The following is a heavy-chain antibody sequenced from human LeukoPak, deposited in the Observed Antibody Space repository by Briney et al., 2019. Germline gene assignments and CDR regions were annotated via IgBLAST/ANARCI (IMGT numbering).Heavy chain of an antibody. D-gene: IGHD2-2*01. V-gene: IGHV1-18*01. CDR1: GYTFTSYG. CDR2: ISAYNGNT. Sequence: ASVKVSCMASGYTFTSYGISWVRQAPGQGLEWMGWISAYNGNTNNAQKLQGRVTMTTDTSTSTAYMELRSLRSDDTAVYYCARNAYCSSTSCYYYYGMDVWGQGTTVTVSS. CDR3: ARNAYCSSTSCYYYYGMDV. J-gene: IGHJ6*02.